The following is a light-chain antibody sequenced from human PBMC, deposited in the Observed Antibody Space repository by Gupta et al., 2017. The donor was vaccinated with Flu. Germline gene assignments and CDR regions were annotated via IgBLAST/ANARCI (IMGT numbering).Light chain of an antibody. Sequence: NFMLTQPHSVSESPGKTATISCTRSSGSVASNYVQWYQQRPGSSPTTVIYEDNQRPSGVPDRFSGSIDSSSKSASLTISGLETEDEDDYYSPSSDSSTGVLGGGTKLTGL. CDR1: SGSVASNY. J-gene: IGLJ3*02. CDR3: PSSDSSTGV. CDR2: EDN. V-gene: IGLV6-57*01.